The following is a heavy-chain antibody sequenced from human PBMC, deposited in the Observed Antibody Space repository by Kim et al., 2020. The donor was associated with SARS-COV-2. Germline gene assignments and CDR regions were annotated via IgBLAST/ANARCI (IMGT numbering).Heavy chain of an antibody. V-gene: IGHV3-23*01. CDR3: AKVTCGPNVGADHFDT. J-gene: IGHJ4*02. CDR2: INGGGTVT. D-gene: IGHD2-21*01. CDR1: GFTFSSYA. Sequence: GGSLRLSCAASGFTFSSYAMNWFRQAPGKGLEWVSGINGGGTVTHHADSVKGRFTISRDKSLNTLFLQMNSLRVDDSAMYYCAKVTCGPNVGADHFDTWGQGTLVTVSS.